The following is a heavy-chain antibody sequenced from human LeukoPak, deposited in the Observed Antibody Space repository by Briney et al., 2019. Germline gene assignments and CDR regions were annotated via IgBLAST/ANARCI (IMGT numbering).Heavy chain of an antibody. CDR3: ARAYYDSSGYYYPKNAFDI. V-gene: IGHV4-34*01. J-gene: IGHJ3*02. CDR2: INHSGST. Sequence: SETLSLTCTVSGGSIGSYYWNWIRQPPGKGLEWIGEINHSGSTNYNPSLKSRVTISVDTSKNQFSLKLSSVTAADTAVYYCARAYYDSSGYYYPKNAFDIWGQGTMVTVSS. D-gene: IGHD3-22*01. CDR1: GGSIGSYY.